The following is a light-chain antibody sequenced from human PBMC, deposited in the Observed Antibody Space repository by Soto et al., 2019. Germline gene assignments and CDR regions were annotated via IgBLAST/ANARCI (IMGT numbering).Light chain of an antibody. J-gene: IGKJ2*01. V-gene: IGKV4-1*01. CDR2: WAS. Sequence: DIVMTQSPDSLAVYLGERATINCKSSQSVLHSSHNENYLVWYQQKPGQPPKLLIYWASTRESGVPDRFSGSGSGTDFTLTSSSLQAEDVAVYYCQQYYSTPYTFGQGPKLEIK. CDR3: QQYYSTPYT. CDR1: QSVLHSSHNENY.